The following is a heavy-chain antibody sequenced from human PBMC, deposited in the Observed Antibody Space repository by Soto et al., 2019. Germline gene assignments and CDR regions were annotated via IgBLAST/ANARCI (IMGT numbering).Heavy chain of an antibody. V-gene: IGHV4-59*01. CDR3: ARHTARVYYGMDV. J-gene: IGHJ6*02. CDR1: GGSISSYY. CDR2: IYYSGST. Sequence: SETLSLTCTVSGGSISSYYWSWIRQPPGKGLEWIGYIYYSGSTNYNPSLKSRVTISVDTSKNQFSLKLSSVTAADTAVYYCARHTARVYYGMDVWGQGTTVTVSS.